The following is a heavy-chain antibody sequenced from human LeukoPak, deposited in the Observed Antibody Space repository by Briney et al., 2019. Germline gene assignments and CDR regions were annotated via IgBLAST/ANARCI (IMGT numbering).Heavy chain of an antibody. CDR3: ARVWYYDILTGYSNPAYFDY. CDR2: INPNSGGT. J-gene: IGHJ4*02. Sequence: GASVKVSCKASGYTFTGYYMHWVRQAPGQGLEWMGWINPNSGGTDYAQKFQGRVTMTRDTSISTAYMELSRLRSDDTAVYYCARVWYYDILTGYSNPAYFDYWGQGTLVTVSS. CDR1: GYTFTGYY. D-gene: IGHD3-9*01. V-gene: IGHV1-2*02.